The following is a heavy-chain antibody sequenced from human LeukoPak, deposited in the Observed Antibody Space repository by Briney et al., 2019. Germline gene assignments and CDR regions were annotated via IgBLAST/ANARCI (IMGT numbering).Heavy chain of an antibody. V-gene: IGHV4-39*07. CDR1: GGPISSSSHY. Sequence: SETLSLTCTVSGGPISSSSHYWGWIRQPPGKGLEWIGSFTVYYSGSTYYNPSLKSRVTMSVDTSKNQFSLKLSSVTAADTAVYYCARVRYSDSSVLTRKRSYYFDYWGQGTLVTVPS. CDR3: ARVRYSDSSVLTRKRSYYFDY. J-gene: IGHJ4*02. D-gene: IGHD3-22*01. CDR2: FTVYYSGST.